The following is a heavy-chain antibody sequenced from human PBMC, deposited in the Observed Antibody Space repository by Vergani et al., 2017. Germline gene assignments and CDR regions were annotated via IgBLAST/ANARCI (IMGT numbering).Heavy chain of an antibody. Sequence: QVQLQESGPGLVRPSQTLSLTCTVSGSSISSGSYYWSWFRQPAGKGLEWIGRFYTGGGTSYNPSLKSRVTISVDTSKHQFSLQLSSVTAADTAVYYCARDPLYSTTWPFLLLDMDVWGQGTTVTVSS. J-gene: IGHJ6*02. CDR1: GSSISSGSYY. V-gene: IGHV4-61*02. CDR3: ARDPLYSTTWPFLLLDMDV. CDR2: FYTGGGT. D-gene: IGHD6-13*01.